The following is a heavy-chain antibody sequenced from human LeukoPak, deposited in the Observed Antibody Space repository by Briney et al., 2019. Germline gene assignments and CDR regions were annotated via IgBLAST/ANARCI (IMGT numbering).Heavy chain of an antibody. Sequence: PGGSLRLSCAASGLTVTSNYMTWVRQAPGKGLGWVAIIYSGGYTDYADSVKGRFTISRDNSKNTLYLQMNSLRAEDTAVYYCARRLEYSGSKGVFDYWGQGTLVTVSS. D-gene: IGHD1-26*01. CDR1: GLTVTSNY. V-gene: IGHV3-66*01. J-gene: IGHJ4*02. CDR2: IYSGGYT. CDR3: ARRLEYSGSKGVFDY.